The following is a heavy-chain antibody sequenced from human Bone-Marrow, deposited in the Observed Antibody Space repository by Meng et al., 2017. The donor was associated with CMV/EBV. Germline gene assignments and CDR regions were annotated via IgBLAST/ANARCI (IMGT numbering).Heavy chain of an antibody. Sequence: ASVKVSCKVSGYTLTELSRHWVRQAPGKGLEWMGGFDPEDGETIYAQKFQGRVTMTEDTSTDTAYMELSSLRSEDTAVYYCATVVALTTVTTRDYVAPYNWFDPWGQGTLVTVSS. CDR3: ATVVALTTVTTRDYVAPYNWFDP. CDR2: FDPEDGET. CDR1: GYTLTELS. J-gene: IGHJ5*02. V-gene: IGHV1-24*01. D-gene: IGHD4-11*01.